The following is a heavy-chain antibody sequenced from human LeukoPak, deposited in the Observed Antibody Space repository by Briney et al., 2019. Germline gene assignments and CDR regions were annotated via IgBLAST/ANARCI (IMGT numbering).Heavy chain of an antibody. J-gene: IGHJ4*02. CDR2: ISSSSSYI. D-gene: IGHD4-17*01. CDR3: ARMDIDYGDYGVYYFDY. Sequence: PGGSRRLSCAASGFTFSSYSMNWVRQAPGKGLEWVSSISSSSSYIYYADSVKGRFTISRDNAKNSLYLQMNSLRAEDTAVYYCARMDIDYGDYGVYYFDYWGQGTLVTVSS. V-gene: IGHV3-21*01. CDR1: GFTFSSYS.